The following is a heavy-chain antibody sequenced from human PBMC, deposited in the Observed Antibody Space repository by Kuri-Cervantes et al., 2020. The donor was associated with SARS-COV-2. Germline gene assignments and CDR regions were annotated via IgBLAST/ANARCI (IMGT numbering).Heavy chain of an antibody. J-gene: IGHJ5*02. CDR2: MNPNSGNT. CDR3: ARDLTDSSSWYLYWFDP. V-gene: IGHV1-8*03. Sequence: GGSLRLSCKASGYTFTSCDINWVRQATGQGLEWMGWMNPNSGNTGYAQKFQGRVTITRNTSISTAYMELSSLRSEDTAVYYCARDLTDSSSWYLYWFDPWGQGTLVTVSS. CDR1: GYTFTSCD. D-gene: IGHD6-13*01.